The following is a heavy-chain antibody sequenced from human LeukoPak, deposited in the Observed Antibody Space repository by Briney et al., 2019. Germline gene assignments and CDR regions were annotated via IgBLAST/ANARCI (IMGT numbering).Heavy chain of an antibody. V-gene: IGHV3-53*01. CDR3: ATEIYGWA. CDR1: DFTVISNS. D-gene: IGHD4-17*01. J-gene: IGHJ1*01. CDR2: TYSSGST. Sequence: PGGSLSPSCAASDFTVISNSMSWVRQAPGKGLEWVSVTYSSGSTHYADSVKGRFTISRDSSKNTLYLQMNSLRAEDTAVYYCATEIYGWAWGQGNVVTLSS.